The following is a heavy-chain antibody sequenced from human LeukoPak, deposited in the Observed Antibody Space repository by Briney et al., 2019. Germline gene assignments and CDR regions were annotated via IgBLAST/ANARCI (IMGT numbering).Heavy chain of an antibody. CDR1: GFTFSSYG. CDR2: IWYDGSNK. V-gene: IGHV3-33*01. CDR3: AREYCSGGSCYGGDLFDY. J-gene: IGHJ4*02. Sequence: PGRSPRLSCAASGFTFSSYGMHWVRQAPGKGLEWVAVIWYDGSNKYYADSVKGRFTISRDNSKNTLYLQMNSLRAEDTAVYYCAREYCSGGSCYGGDLFDYWGQGTLVTVSS. D-gene: IGHD2-15*01.